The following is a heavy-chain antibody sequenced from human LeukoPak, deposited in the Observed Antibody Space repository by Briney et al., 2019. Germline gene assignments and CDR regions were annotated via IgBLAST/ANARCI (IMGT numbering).Heavy chain of an antibody. Sequence: PGGSLRLSCAASGFTFSSYGMHWVRQAPGKGLEWVAFIRYDGSNKYYADSVKGRFTISRDNSKSTLYLQMNSLRAEDTAVYYCAKDSGSSWYRDHDYWGQGTLVTVSS. V-gene: IGHV3-30*02. CDR1: GFTFSSYG. CDR3: AKDSGSSWYRDHDY. J-gene: IGHJ4*02. CDR2: IRYDGSNK. D-gene: IGHD6-13*01.